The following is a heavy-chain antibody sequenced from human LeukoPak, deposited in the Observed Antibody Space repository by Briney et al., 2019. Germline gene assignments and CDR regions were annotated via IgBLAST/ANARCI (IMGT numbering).Heavy chain of an antibody. CDR3: ARWEESDAFDI. V-gene: IGHV4-59*01. Sequence: SETLSLTCTVSGVSISSYYWSWIRQPPGKGLEWIGYIYYSGSTNYNPSLKSRVTISVDTSKNQFSLKLSSVTAADTAVYYCARWEESDAFDIWGQGTMVTVSS. CDR1: GVSISSYY. CDR2: IYYSGST. D-gene: IGHD1-26*01. J-gene: IGHJ3*02.